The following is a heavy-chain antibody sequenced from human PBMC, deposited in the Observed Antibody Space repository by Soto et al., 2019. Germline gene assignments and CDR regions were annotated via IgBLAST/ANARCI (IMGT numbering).Heavy chain of an antibody. J-gene: IGHJ6*03. Sequence: GGSLRLSCAASGFTFSDHYMDWVRQAPGKGLEWVGRTRNKANSYTTEYAASVKGRFTISRDDSKNSLYLQMNSLKTEDTAVYYCARSGVERSYYYYYYMDVWGKGTTVTVSS. CDR3: ARSGVERSYYYYYYMDV. V-gene: IGHV3-72*01. D-gene: IGHD1-1*01. CDR2: TRNKANSYTT. CDR1: GFTFSDHY.